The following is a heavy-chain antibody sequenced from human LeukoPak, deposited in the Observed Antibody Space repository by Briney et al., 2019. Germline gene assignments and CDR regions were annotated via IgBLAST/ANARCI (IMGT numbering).Heavy chain of an antibody. J-gene: IGHJ5*02. CDR3: ARRGWLGYCSSTSCPRWFDP. CDR2: ISGSGDDT. CDR1: GFTLSSYA. D-gene: IGHD2-2*01. V-gene: IGHV3-23*01. Sequence: GGSLRLSCAASGFTLSSYAMTWVRQAPGKGLEWVTGISGSGDDTYYADSVKGRFTISRDNAKNSLYLQMNSLRAEDTAVYYCARRGWLGYCSSTSCPRWFDPWGQGTLVTVSS.